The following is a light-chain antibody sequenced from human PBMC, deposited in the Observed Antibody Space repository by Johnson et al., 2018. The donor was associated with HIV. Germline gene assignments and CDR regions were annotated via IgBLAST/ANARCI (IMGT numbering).Light chain of an antibody. V-gene: IGLV1-40*01. CDR1: SSNIGAGYD. CDR3: QSYDNALSGSKV. Sequence: QSVLTQPPSVSGAPGQRVTISCTGSSSNIGAGYDVHWYQQFPGTAPKLLIYGNDNRPSGVPERFSGSKSGTSASLALTGLQAEDEADYYCQSYDNALSGSKVFGTGTEVTVL. J-gene: IGLJ1*01. CDR2: GND.